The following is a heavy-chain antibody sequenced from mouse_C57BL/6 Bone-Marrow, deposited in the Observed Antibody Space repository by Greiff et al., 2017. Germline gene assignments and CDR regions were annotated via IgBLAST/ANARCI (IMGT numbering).Heavy chain of an antibody. D-gene: IGHD1-1*01. V-gene: IGHV8-12*01. CDR1: GFSLSTSGMG. CDR3: ARRDHYYGSSYWYFDV. J-gene: IGHJ1*03. Sequence: QVTLKVSGPGILQSSQTLSLTCSFSGFSLSTSGMGVSWIRQPSGTGLEWLAHIYWDDDKRYNPSLKSRLTISKDTSRNQVFLKITSVDTADTATYYCARRDHYYGSSYWYFDVWGTGTTVTVSS. CDR2: IYWDDDK.